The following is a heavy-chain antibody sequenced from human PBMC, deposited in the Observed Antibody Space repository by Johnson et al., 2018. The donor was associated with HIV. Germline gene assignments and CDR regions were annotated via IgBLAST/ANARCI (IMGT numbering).Heavy chain of an antibody. CDR3: AREKIRAFDL. CDR2: IYSAGST. V-gene: IGHV3-66*01. CDR1: GFTVSSNY. Sequence: VQLVESGGGVVQPGRSLRLSCAVSGFTVSSNYMSWVRQAPGKGLEWVSVIYSAGSTNYADSVKGRFTISRDNSNNTLYLLMNSLRAEDTAVYYCAREKIRAFDLWGQGTVVTVSS. J-gene: IGHJ3*01.